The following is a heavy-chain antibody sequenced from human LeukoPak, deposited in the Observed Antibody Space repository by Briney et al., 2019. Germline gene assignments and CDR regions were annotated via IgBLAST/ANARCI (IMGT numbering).Heavy chain of an antibody. Sequence: GGSLRLSCAASGFTFSDYYMSWIRQAPGEGLEWVSYISSSGSTIYYADSVKGRFTISRDNAKNSLYLQMNSLRAEDTAVYYCARDRNNYYDSSGYYPLWDHWGQGTLVTVSS. J-gene: IGHJ4*02. D-gene: IGHD3-22*01. CDR3: ARDRNNYYDSSGYYPLWDH. CDR2: ISSSGSTI. CDR1: GFTFSDYY. V-gene: IGHV3-11*01.